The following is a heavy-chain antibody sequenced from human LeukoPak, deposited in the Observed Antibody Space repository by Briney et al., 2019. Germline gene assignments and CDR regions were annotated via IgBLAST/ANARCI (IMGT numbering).Heavy chain of an antibody. Sequence: PGGSLRLSCAASGFTFSNNWMHCVRQAPGKGLVWVSRINSDGSTTTYADSVKGRFTISRDNAKNTLYLQMNSLRAEDTAVYYCARGYIYGYDCWGQGALVTVSS. CDR2: INSDGSTT. J-gene: IGHJ4*02. D-gene: IGHD5-18*01. V-gene: IGHV3-74*01. CDR1: GFTFSNNW. CDR3: ARGYIYGYDC.